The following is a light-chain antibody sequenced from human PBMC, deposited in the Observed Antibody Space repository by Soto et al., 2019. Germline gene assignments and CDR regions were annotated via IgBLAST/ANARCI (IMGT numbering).Light chain of an antibody. Sequence: EIGMTQSRATLSVSPGERATRTCRASQSISSKIGWYQQKPGQAPRLLIYGASTRATGVPPRFSGSGSGTEFTLTISRLQSEDFAVYYCQQYNIWSSITFGQGTRLEIK. CDR3: QQYNIWSSIT. J-gene: IGKJ5*01. CDR1: QSISSK. V-gene: IGKV3-15*01. CDR2: GAS.